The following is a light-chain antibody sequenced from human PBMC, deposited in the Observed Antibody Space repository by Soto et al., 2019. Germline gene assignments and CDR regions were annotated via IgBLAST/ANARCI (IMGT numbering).Light chain of an antibody. V-gene: IGKV3-20*01. J-gene: IGKJ2*01. CDR1: QSVSSSY. CDR2: VAS. Sequence: EIVLTQSPGTLSLSPGERATLSCRASQSVSSSYLACYQQKPGQAPRLLIYVASSRATGIPDRFSGSGSGTDFTLTISRMEPEDFAVYYCQHYGSSSMYTFGQGTKLESK. CDR3: QHYGSSSMYT.